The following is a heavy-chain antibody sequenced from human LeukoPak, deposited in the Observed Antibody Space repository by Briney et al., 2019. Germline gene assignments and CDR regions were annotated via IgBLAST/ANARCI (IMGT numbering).Heavy chain of an antibody. Sequence: PSETLSLTCTVSGGSISSGGYYWSWIRQPPGKGLEWIGYIYHSGSTYYNPSLKSRVTISVDRSKNQFSLKLSSVTAADTAVYYCATVPFSSIAARWGPSTLLSDYWGQETLVTVSS. CDR2: IYHSGST. J-gene: IGHJ4*02. CDR1: GGSISSGGYY. D-gene: IGHD6-6*01. V-gene: IGHV4-30-2*01. CDR3: ATVPFSSIAARWGPSTLLSDY.